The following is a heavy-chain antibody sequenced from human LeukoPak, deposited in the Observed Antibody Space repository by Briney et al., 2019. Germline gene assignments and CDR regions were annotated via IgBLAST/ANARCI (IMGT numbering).Heavy chain of an antibody. V-gene: IGHV4-59*04. CDR1: GGSISSYY. CDR2: IYHSGST. CDR3: SEQLAGY. D-gene: IGHD6-6*01. J-gene: IGHJ4*02. Sequence: SETLSLTCTVSGGSISSYYWSWIRQPPGKGLEWIGYIYHSGSTYYNPSLKSRVTISVDRSKNQFSLKLSSVTAADTAVYYCSEQLAGYWGQGTLVTVSS.